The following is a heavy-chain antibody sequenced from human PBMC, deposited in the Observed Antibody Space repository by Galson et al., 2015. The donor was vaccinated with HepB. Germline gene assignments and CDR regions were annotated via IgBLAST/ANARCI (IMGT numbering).Heavy chain of an antibody. CDR3: ARAPPLYYEKANFDY. CDR1: GYTFTGYY. Sequence: SVKVSCKASGYTFTGYYMHWVRQAPGQGLEWMGWINPNSGGTNYAQKFQGRVTMTRDTSISTAYMELSRLRSDDTAVYYCARAPPLYYEKANFDYWGQGTLVTVSS. D-gene: IGHD3-22*01. V-gene: IGHV1-2*02. J-gene: IGHJ4*02. CDR2: INPNSGGT.